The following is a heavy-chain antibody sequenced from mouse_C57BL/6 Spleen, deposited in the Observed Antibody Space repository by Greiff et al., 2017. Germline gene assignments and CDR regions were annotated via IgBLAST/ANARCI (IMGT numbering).Heavy chain of an antibody. J-gene: IGHJ4*01. D-gene: IGHD2-4*01. CDR1: GFTFSSYA. CDR2: ISSGGDYI. Sequence: EVQRVESGEGLVKPGGSLKLSCAASGFTFSSYAMSWVRQTPEKRLEWVAYISSGGDYIYYADTVKGRFTISRDNARNTLYLQMSSLKSEDTAMYYCTRGDYDRVYYAMDCWGQGTSVTVSS. CDR3: TRGDYDRVYYAMDC. V-gene: IGHV5-9-1*02.